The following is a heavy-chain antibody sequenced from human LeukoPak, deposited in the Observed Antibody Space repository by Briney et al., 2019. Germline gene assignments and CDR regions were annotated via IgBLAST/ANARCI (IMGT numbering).Heavy chain of an antibody. Sequence: LSETLSLTCAVSGGSFSPDYWSWVRQPPGQGLEWIGRIYSSGSSNYNPSLKSRATMSVDTSKNQISLKLTSVTAADTAVYYCARDRFSGSFSGFDYWGQGALVTVSS. J-gene: IGHJ4*02. CDR1: GGSFSPDY. CDR2: IYSSGSS. CDR3: ARDRFSGSFSGFDY. V-gene: IGHV4-4*07. D-gene: IGHD1-26*01.